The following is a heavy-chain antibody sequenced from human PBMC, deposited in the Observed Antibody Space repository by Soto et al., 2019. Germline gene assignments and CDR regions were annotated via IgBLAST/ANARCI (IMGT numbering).Heavy chain of an antibody. J-gene: IGHJ4*02. CDR1: GFTFSSYG. CDR3: AKDPSQLTIAVAGIDY. CDR2: ISYDGSNK. D-gene: IGHD6-19*01. Sequence: GGSLRLSCAASGFTFSSYGMHWARQAPGKGLEWVAVISYDGSNKYYADSVKGRFTISRDNSKNTLYLQMNSLRAEDTAVYYCAKDPSQLTIAVAGIDYWGQGTLVTVS. V-gene: IGHV3-30*18.